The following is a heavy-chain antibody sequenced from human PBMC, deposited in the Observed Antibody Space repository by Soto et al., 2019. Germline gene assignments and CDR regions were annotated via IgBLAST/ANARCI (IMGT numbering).Heavy chain of an antibody. CDR1: GFTFSSYA. D-gene: IGHD2-21*02. J-gene: IGHJ4*02. V-gene: IGHV3-23*01. CDR3: ARTRTAFYRYYFDS. Sequence: GGSLRLSCAASGFTFSSYAMSWVRQAPGKGLEWVSAISGSGGATYYTDSVEGRFTISKDFSKNTVSLQMTGLRVDDTAGYYCARTRTAFYRYYFDSWGQGALVTVSS. CDR2: ISGSGGAT.